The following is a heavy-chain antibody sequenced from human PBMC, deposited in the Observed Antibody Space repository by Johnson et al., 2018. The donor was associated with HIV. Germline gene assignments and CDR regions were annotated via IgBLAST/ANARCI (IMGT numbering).Heavy chain of an antibody. CDR2: ISSSGTTV. CDR1: GFTFSSYA. J-gene: IGHJ3*02. CDR3: ASSSSSWTYDPDDAFDI. V-gene: IGHV3-48*04. Sequence: VQLVESGGGVVQPGRSLRLSCAASGFTFSSYAMHWVRQAPGKGLEWVSYISSSGTTVYYADSVKGRFSISRDNAKHSLYLQMNSLRAEDTAVYSCASSSSSWTYDPDDAFDIWGQGTMVTVSS. D-gene: IGHD6-13*01.